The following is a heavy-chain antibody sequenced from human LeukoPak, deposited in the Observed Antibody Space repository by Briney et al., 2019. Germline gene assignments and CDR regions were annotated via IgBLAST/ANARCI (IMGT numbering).Heavy chain of an antibody. Sequence: GGSLRLSCVVSGITLSNYGMSWVRQAPGKGLEWVSVISKRGGSTNYADSVKGWFIISRDTSKNTVYLQMNSLRVEDTAVYFCAKRGIVIRAVIIIGFHKEAYYFDYWGQGILVTVSS. V-gene: IGHV3-23*01. CDR1: GITLSNYG. CDR2: ISKRGGST. J-gene: IGHJ4*02. CDR3: AKRGIVIRAVIIIGFHKEAYYFDY. D-gene: IGHD3-10*01.